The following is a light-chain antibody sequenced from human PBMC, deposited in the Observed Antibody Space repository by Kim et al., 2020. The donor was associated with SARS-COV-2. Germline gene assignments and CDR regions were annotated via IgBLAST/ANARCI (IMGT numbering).Light chain of an antibody. J-gene: IGLJ1*01. V-gene: IGLV2-11*01. Sequence: QSGPVACTGTSSDVGGYSYVAWYQQRPGKAPKLMIYDVSKRPSGVPDRFSGSKSGNTASLTISGLRAEDEADYYCCSYAGSYTFYVFGTGTKVTVL. CDR1: SSDVGGYSY. CDR3: CSYAGSYTFYV. CDR2: DVS.